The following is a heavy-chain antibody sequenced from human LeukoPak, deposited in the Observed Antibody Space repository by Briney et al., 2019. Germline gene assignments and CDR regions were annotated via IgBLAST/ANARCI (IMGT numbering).Heavy chain of an antibody. Sequence: GGSLRLSCAASEFTFSSYGMHWVRQAPGKGLEWVAFIRYDGSNKYYADSVKGRFTISRDNSKDTLYLQMNSLRAEDTAVYYCARDHLTYYYDSSGLYWGQGTLVTVSS. D-gene: IGHD3-22*01. J-gene: IGHJ4*02. CDR3: ARDHLTYYYDSSGLY. CDR1: EFTFSSYG. CDR2: IRYDGSNK. V-gene: IGHV3-30*02.